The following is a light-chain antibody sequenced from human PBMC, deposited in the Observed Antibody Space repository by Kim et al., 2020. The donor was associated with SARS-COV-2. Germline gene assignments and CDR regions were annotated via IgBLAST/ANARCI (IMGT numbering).Light chain of an antibody. Sequence: SVKLTGTLASGHSSYAIAGHQQQPEKGPRYLMKLNSDGSHSKGDGIPDRFSGSSSGAERYLTISSLQSEDEADYYCQTWGTGIRVFGGGTKVTVL. CDR1: SGHSSYA. CDR2: LNSDGSH. J-gene: IGLJ3*02. V-gene: IGLV4-69*01. CDR3: QTWGTGIRV.